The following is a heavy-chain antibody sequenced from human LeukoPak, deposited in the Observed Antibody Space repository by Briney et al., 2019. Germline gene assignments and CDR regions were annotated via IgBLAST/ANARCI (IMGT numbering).Heavy chain of an antibody. D-gene: IGHD6-13*01. V-gene: IGHV3-21*01. CDR1: GFTFSSYS. J-gene: IGHJ3*01. CDR2: ISSSSSFI. CDR3: TKVPVYSSSQEMGDY. Sequence: PGGSLRLSCAASGFTFSSYSMNWVRQAPGKGLEWVSSISSSSSFIYYADSVKGRFTISRDNAKNSLYLQMNSLRAEDTAVYYCTKVPVYSSSQEMGDYWGQGTMVTVSS.